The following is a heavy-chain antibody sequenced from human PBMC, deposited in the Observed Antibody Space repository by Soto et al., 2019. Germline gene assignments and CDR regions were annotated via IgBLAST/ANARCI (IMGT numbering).Heavy chain of an antibody. CDR1: GFTFSTYG. V-gene: IGHV3-30*18. D-gene: IGHD4-17*01. CDR2: NSYDGTNK. J-gene: IGHJ6*02. CDR3: AKDLQSYGDYDYYCYGMDV. Sequence: QVQLVESGGGEVQPGRSLTISCAASGFTFSTYGMHWVRQTPRKGLEWVAVNSYDGTNKFYSDSVKGRFTISRDNFKNTLTLQMNSLRADDTAVYSCAKDLQSYGDYDYYCYGMDVWGLGTRVTVSS.